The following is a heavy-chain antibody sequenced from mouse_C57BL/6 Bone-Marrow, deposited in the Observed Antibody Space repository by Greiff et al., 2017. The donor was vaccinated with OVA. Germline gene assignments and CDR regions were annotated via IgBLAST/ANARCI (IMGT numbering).Heavy chain of an antibody. J-gene: IGHJ4*01. CDR3: ASNYGSSYSYAMDY. V-gene: IGHV3-1*01. CDR2: ISYSGST. CDR1: GYSITSGYD. D-gene: IGHD1-1*01. Sequence: VQLQQSGPGMVKPSQSLSLTCTVTGYSITSGYDWHWIRHFPGNKLEWMGYISYSGSTNYNPSLKSRISITHDTSKNHFFLKLNSVTTEDTATYYCASNYGSSYSYAMDYWGQGTSVTVSS.